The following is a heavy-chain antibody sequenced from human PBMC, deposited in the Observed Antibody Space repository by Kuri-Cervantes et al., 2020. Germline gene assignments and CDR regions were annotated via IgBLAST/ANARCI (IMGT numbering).Heavy chain of an antibody. Sequence: GSLRLSCTVSGGSISSGGYYWSWIRQHPGKGLEWIGEINHSGSTNYNPSLKSRVTISVDTSKNQFSLKLSSVTAADTAVYYCARGLSVAAGKDGWFDPWGQGTLVTSPQ. CDR1: GGSISSGGYY. V-gene: IGHV4-61*08. CDR2: INHSGST. CDR3: ARGLSVAAGKDGWFDP. D-gene: IGHD6-13*01. J-gene: IGHJ5*02.